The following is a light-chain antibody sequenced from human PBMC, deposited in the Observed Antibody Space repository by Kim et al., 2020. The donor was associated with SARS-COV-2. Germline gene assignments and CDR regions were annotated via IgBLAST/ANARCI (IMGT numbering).Light chain of an antibody. CDR2: WAS. CDR3: QQYYSPPLT. J-gene: IGKJ4*01. Sequence: IVMTQSPDSLAVSLGERATINCKSSQSVLSSSNNKNYLAWYQQKAGQPPNLLIFWASTRESGVPDQFSGSGSGTDFTLTISSLQAEDVAVYYCQQYYSPPLTFGGGTKVDIK. V-gene: IGKV4-1*01. CDR1: QSVLSSSNNKNY.